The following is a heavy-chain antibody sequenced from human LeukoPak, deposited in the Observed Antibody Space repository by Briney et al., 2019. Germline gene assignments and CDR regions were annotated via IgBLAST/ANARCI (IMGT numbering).Heavy chain of an antibody. J-gene: IGHJ4*02. CDR2: ISSSGSTI. D-gene: IGHD3-16*01. CDR3: VRDGSSWGNFDY. CDR1: GFTFSSYE. V-gene: IGHV3-48*03. Sequence: GGSLRLSCAASGFTFSSYEMNWVRQAPGKGLEWVSYISSSGSTIYYADSVKGRFTISRDNAKNSLYLQMNSLRTEDTAVYYCVRDGSSWGNFDYWGQGTLVSVSS.